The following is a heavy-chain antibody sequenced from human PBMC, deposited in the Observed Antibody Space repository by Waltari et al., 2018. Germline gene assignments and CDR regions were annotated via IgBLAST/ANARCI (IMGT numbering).Heavy chain of an antibody. D-gene: IGHD3-16*02. CDR3: AVISPYYYYMDV. CDR2: INPSGGST. J-gene: IGHJ6*03. V-gene: IGHV1-46*01. CDR1: GGTFSSYA. Sequence: QVQLVQSGAEVKKPGSSVKVSCKASGGTFSSYAISWVRQAPGQGLEWMGIINPSGGSTSYAQKFQGRVTMTRDTSTSTVYMELSSLRSEDTAVYYCAVISPYYYYMDVWGKGTTVTISS.